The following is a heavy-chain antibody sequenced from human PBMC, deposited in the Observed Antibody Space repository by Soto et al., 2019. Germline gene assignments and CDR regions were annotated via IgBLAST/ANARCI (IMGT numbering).Heavy chain of an antibody. V-gene: IGHV1-3*01. Sequence: ASVKVSCKASGYTFTRYTMNWVRQAPGQRLEWMGWINPDNGNTKSSQKFQDRVIITRDTSASTAYMDLSSLRSEDTAVYYCARRIATGQLDPWAQGTLVTVSS. CDR3: ARRIATGQLDP. J-gene: IGHJ5*02. D-gene: IGHD2-15*01. CDR2: INPDNGNT. CDR1: GYTFTRYT.